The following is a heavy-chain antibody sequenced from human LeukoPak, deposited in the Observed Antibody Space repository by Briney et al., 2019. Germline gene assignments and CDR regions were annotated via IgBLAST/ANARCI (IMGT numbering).Heavy chain of an antibody. D-gene: IGHD2-21*02. J-gene: IGHJ3*02. CDR2: IYSGDTT. Sequence: GGSLRLSCAVSGFTVSDNYMSWVRQAPGKGLEWVSLIYSGDTTLYADSVKGRFTISRDISKNTLYLQMNSLRAEDTAVYYCARDEAVVVTARNAFDIWGQGTMVTVSS. CDR3: ARDEAVVVTARNAFDI. CDR1: GFTVSDNY. V-gene: IGHV3-53*05.